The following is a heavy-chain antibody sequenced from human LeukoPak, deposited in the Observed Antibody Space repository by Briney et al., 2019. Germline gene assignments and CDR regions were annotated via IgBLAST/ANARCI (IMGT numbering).Heavy chain of an antibody. J-gene: IGHJ3*02. CDR1: GFTFSSYE. Sequence: GGSLRLSCAASGFTFSSYEMNWVRQAPGKGLEWVSYISSSGSTIYYADSVKGRFTISRDNAKNSLYLQMNSLRADDTAVYYCARAGARGGGYDYVWGSYRSFAFDIWGQGTMVTVSS. D-gene: IGHD3-16*02. CDR3: ARAGARGGGYDYVWGSYRSFAFDI. CDR2: ISSSGSTI. V-gene: IGHV3-48*03.